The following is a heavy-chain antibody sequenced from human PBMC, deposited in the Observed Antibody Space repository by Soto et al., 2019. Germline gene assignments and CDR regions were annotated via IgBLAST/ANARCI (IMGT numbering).Heavy chain of an antibody. CDR1: GFTVGTNF. CDR2: IYAGGGT. J-gene: IGHJ4*02. Sequence: GGSLRLSCAASGFTVGTNFMNWVRQAPGRGLEWVSVIYAGGGTYYADSVKGRFAVSRDTPKNTLYLQMDSLRVEDTAVYYCARESYMDYWGQGTQVTVSS. D-gene: IGHD2-2*02. V-gene: IGHV3-66*01. CDR3: ARESYMDY.